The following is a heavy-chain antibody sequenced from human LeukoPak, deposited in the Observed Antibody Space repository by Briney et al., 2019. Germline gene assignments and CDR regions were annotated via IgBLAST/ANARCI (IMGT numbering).Heavy chain of an antibody. V-gene: IGHV1-18*01. Sequence: ASVKVSCEASGYIFINYGISWVRQAPGQGFEWMGWINTYNGDTKYAQKLQGRVTMTTDTSTSTVYMELRSLRSDDTAVYYCARGSPPRRNYGSRGYYSYYFDYWGQGTLVTVSS. J-gene: IGHJ4*02. CDR1: GYIFINYG. CDR2: INTYNGDT. CDR3: ARGSPPRRNYGSRGYYSYYFDY. D-gene: IGHD3-22*01.